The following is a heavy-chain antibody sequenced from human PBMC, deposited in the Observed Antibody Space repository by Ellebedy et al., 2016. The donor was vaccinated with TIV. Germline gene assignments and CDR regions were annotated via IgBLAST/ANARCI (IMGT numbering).Heavy chain of an antibody. Sequence: SETLSLTCTVSGDSISGSSYYWGWIRQPPGKGLEWIGNIFDTGSTYYNPSLKSRVIISVDTSKNQFSLKLSSVTAADTAVHYCARSLMIFSFDKCYFDFWGRGTLVTVSS. D-gene: IGHD3/OR15-3a*01. CDR1: GDSISGSSYY. J-gene: IGHJ2*01. CDR3: ARSLMIFSFDKCYFDF. V-gene: IGHV4-39*01. CDR2: IFDTGST.